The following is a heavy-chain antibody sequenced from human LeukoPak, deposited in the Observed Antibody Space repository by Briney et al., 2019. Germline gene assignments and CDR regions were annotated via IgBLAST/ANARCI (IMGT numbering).Heavy chain of an antibody. CDR3: ARDSGGNFLAFDY. D-gene: IGHD4-23*01. Sequence: SETLSLTCTVSGGSISSSSYYWGWIRQPPGKGLEWIGSIYYSGSTYYNPSLKSRVTISVDTSKNQFSLKLSSVTAADTAVYYCARDSGGNFLAFDYWGQGTLVTVSS. CDR1: GGSISSSSYY. V-gene: IGHV4-39*07. J-gene: IGHJ4*02. CDR2: IYYSGST.